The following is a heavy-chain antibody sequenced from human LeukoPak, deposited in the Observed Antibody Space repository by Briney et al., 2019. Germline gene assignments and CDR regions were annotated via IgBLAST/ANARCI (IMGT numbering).Heavy chain of an antibody. J-gene: IGHJ5*02. CDR3: AREGIAAADTNWSDP. Sequence: EASVKVSCKASGYTFTGYYMHWVRQAPGQGLEWMGWINPNSGGTNYAQKFQGRVTMTRDTSISTAYMELSRLRSDDTAVYYCAREGIAAADTNWSDPWGQGTLVTVSS. CDR1: GYTFTGYY. V-gene: IGHV1-2*02. CDR2: INPNSGGT. D-gene: IGHD6-13*01.